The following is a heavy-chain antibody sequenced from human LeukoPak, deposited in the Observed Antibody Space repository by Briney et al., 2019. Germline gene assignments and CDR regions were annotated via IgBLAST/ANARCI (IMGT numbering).Heavy chain of an antibody. J-gene: IGHJ4*02. V-gene: IGHV3-48*01. CDR2: VSGSGSTV. Sequence: GGSLRLSCAASGFTLGDHIMNWVRQLPGKRLEWVAYVSGSGSTVYYADSVKGRFTVSRDNGKSSLYLQMNSLRVEDTALYYCVRQFASWGQGTLVTVSS. CDR1: GFTLGDHI. CDR3: VRQFAS.